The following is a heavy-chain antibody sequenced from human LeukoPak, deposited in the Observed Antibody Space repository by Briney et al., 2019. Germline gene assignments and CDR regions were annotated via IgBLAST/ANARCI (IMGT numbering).Heavy chain of an antibody. J-gene: IGHJ4*02. D-gene: IGHD5-24*01. CDR1: GFTFSSYE. CDR3: ARVDGYTGSFDY. CDR2: ISSSGSTI. V-gene: IGHV3-48*03. Sequence: PGGSLRLSCAASGFTFSSYEMNWVRQAPGKGLEWVSYISSSGSTIYYADSVKGRFTISRDNAKNSLYLQMNSLRAEDTAVYYCARVDGYTGSFDYWGQGTLVTVSS.